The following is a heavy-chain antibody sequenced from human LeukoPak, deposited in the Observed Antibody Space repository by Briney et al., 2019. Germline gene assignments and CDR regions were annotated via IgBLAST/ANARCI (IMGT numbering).Heavy chain of an antibody. V-gene: IGHV1-2*02. CDR1: GYTFTDRY. Sequence: ASVKVSCKASGYTFTDRYMHWVRQAPGQGLEWMGWINPNSGDTNYAQKFQGRVTMTRDTSISTAYMELSRLRSDDTAVYYCARDPLGRGSTYYDFWSGLNWFDPWGQGTLVTVSS. J-gene: IGHJ5*02. D-gene: IGHD3-3*01. CDR3: ARDPLGRGSTYYDFWSGLNWFDP. CDR2: INPNSGDT.